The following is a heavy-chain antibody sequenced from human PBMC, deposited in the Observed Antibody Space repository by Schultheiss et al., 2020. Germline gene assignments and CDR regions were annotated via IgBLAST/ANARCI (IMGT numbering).Heavy chain of an antibody. J-gene: IGHJ4*02. D-gene: IGHD6-13*01. CDR3: ARGRGYGSPPDY. CDR1: GGSFSGYY. Sequence: SQTLSLTCAVYGGSFSGYYWSWIRQPPGKGLEWIGDINHSGSTNYNPSLKSRVTISVDTSKNQFSLKLSSVTAADTAVYYCARGRGYGSPPDYWGQGTLVTFSS. CDR2: INHSGST. V-gene: IGHV4-34*01.